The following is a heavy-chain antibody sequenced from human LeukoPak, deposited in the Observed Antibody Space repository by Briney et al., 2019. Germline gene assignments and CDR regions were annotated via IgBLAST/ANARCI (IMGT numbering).Heavy chain of an antibody. CDR2: ISWNSGSI. J-gene: IGHJ4*02. D-gene: IGHD6-13*01. CDR3: KSGGAAPGSFDN. Sequence: GGSLRLSCAASGFTFDDYAMHWVRQAPGKGLEWVSGISWNSGSIGYADSVKGRFTISRDNAKNSLYLQLNSLRVEDTAVYYCKSGGAAPGSFDNWGQGTLVTVSP. V-gene: IGHV3-9*01. CDR1: GFTFDDYA.